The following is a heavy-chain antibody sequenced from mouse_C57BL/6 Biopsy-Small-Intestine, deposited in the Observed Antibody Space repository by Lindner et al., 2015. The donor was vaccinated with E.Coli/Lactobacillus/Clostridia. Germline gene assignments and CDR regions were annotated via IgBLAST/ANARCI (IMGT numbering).Heavy chain of an antibody. V-gene: IGHV1-47*01. D-gene: IGHD2-4*01. Sequence: VQLQESGAELVKPGASVKMSCKASGYTFTTYPIEWMKQNHGKSLEWIGNFHPFDDDTNYNEKFKDKATLTADKSSSTVYMELSRLTSEDSAVYFCARHEEDYDYGYYFDYWGQGTTLTVSS. CDR1: GYTFTTYP. CDR2: FHPFDDDT. J-gene: IGHJ2*01. CDR3: ARHEEDYDYGYYFDY.